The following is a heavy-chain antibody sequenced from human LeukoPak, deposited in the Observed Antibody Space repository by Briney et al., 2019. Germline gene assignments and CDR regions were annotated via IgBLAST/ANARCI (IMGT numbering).Heavy chain of an antibody. CDR3: ARGRGATPLYYFDY. J-gene: IGHJ4*02. CDR1: GGSFSGYY. D-gene: IGHD1-26*01. Sequence: SETLSLTCAVYGGSFSGYYWSWIRQPPGKGLEWIGETNHSGSTNYNPSLKSRVTISVDTSKNQFSLKLSSVTAADTAVYYCARGRGATPLYYFDYWGQGTLVTVSS. CDR2: TNHSGST. V-gene: IGHV4-34*01.